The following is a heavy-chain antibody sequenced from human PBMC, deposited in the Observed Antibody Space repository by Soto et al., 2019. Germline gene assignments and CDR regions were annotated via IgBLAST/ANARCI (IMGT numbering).Heavy chain of an antibody. J-gene: IGHJ4*02. CDR2: IWYDGNNK. CDR3: ARVSRSGYYPKY. Sequence: QVQLVESGGGVVQPGRSLRLSCAASGFTFSSYGMHWVRQAPGKGLEWVAVIWYDGNNKYYADSVKGRFTISRDNSKNTLYLQMNSLRAEDTAIYYCARVSRSGYYPKYWGQGTLVTVSS. V-gene: IGHV3-33*01. CDR1: GFTFSSYG. D-gene: IGHD3-3*01.